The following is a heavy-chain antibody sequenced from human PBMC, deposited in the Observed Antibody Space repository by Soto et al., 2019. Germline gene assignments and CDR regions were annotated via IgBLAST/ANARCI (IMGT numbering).Heavy chain of an antibody. Sequence: TLSLTCSVSGGSISTVGHYWTWIRQHPGKGLEWIGSIYHTGSTYYSKSLRSRLTMSVDTSKSQFSLRLSSVTAADTAVYYCARATGTLRSRNCDYWGQGSLVTVSS. CDR2: IYHTGST. CDR3: ARATGTLRSRNCDY. V-gene: IGHV4-31*03. J-gene: IGHJ4*02. D-gene: IGHD1-1*01. CDR1: GGSISTVGHY.